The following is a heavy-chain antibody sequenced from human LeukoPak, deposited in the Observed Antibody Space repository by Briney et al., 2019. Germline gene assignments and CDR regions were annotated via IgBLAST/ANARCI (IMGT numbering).Heavy chain of an antibody. D-gene: IGHD3-10*01. Sequence: PGGSLRLSCAASGFTFGDYAMHWVRQAPGKGLEWVSGIDWNGGNIGYADSVKGRFTISRDNAKNSLYLQMNSLIIEDTAFYYCAESLGGWFGGLDYWGQGTLVTVSS. V-gene: IGHV3-9*01. CDR3: AESLGGWFGGLDY. CDR2: IDWNGGNI. CDR1: GFTFGDYA. J-gene: IGHJ4*02.